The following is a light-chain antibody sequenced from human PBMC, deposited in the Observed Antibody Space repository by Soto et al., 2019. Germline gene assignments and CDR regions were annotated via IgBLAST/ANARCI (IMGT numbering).Light chain of an antibody. V-gene: IGLV2-14*01. CDR1: SSDVGGYNF. J-gene: IGLJ3*02. Sequence: QPVLTQPASVSGSPGQSITISCSGTSSDVGGYNFVSWYQQHPGKAPKLMIYEVSNRPSGVSTRFSGSKSGNTASLTISGLQAEDEADYYCTSYKSGSPVGVFGGGTKLTVL. CDR3: TSYKSGSPVGV. CDR2: EVS.